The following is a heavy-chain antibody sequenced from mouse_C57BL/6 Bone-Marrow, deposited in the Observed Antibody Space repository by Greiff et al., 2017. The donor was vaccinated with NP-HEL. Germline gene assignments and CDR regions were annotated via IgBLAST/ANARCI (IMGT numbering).Heavy chain of an antibody. Sequence: QVQLQQSGPELVKPGASVKISCKASGYAFSRSWMNWVKQRPGKGLEWIGRIYPGDGDTNYNGKFKGKATLTADKSSSTAYMQLSSLTAEDSAVYFCAGYYGSSSHWYFDVWGTGTTVTVSS. CDR2: IYPGDGDT. CDR1: GYAFSRSW. CDR3: AGYYGSSSHWYFDV. V-gene: IGHV1-82*01. D-gene: IGHD1-1*01. J-gene: IGHJ1*03.